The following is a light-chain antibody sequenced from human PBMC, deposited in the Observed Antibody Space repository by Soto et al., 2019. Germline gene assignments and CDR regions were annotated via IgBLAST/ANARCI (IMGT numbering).Light chain of an antibody. Sequence: EIVMTQSPLSLPVTPGEPVSISGRSSQSLLHSNGYNYLDWYLQKPGQSPQLLIYLGSNRASGVAHRISGSGSGTDFTLKISRVEAEAVGVYYCMKALQTPITFGQGTLLEIK. CDR1: QSLLHSNGYNY. CDR2: LGS. CDR3: MKALQTPIT. V-gene: IGKV2-28*01. J-gene: IGKJ5*01.